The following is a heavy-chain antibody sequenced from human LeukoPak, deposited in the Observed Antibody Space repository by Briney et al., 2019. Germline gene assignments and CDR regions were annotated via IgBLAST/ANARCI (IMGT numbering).Heavy chain of an antibody. CDR3: ARHQNRKRTTAPYAFDI. J-gene: IGHJ3*02. Sequence: KPSETLSLTCTVSGGSISSSSYYWGWIRQPPGKGLEWIGSIYYSGSTYYNPSLKSRVTISVDTSKNQFSLKLSSVTAADTAVYYCARHQNRKRTTAPYAFDIWGQGTMVTVSS. CDR1: GGSISSSSYY. V-gene: IGHV4-39*01. D-gene: IGHD1-7*01. CDR2: IYYSGST.